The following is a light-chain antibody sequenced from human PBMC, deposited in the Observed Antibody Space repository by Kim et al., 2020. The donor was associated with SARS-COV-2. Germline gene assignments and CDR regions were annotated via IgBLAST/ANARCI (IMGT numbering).Light chain of an antibody. Sequence: SYELTQPPSVSVSPGQTASITCSGDKLGDKYACWYQQKPGQSPVLVIYQDSKRPSGIPERFSGSNSGTTAPLTISGTQAMDEADYCCQAWNSSTGVFGGGTQLTVL. CDR3: QAWNSSTGV. J-gene: IGLJ2*01. CDR2: QDS. CDR1: KLGDKY. V-gene: IGLV3-1*01.